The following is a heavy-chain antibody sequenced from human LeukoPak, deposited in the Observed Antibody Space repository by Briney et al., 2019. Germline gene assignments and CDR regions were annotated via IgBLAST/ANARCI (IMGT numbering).Heavy chain of an antibody. CDR2: ISYDGSNK. Sequence: GRSLRLSCAASGFTFSSYAMHWVRQAPGKGLEWVAVISYDGSNKYYADSVKGRFTISRDNSKNTLYLQMNSLGAEDTAVYYCARETRYSSGWPGDAFDIWGQGTMVTVSS. V-gene: IGHV3-30*04. J-gene: IGHJ3*02. CDR3: ARETRYSSGWPGDAFDI. CDR1: GFTFSSYA. D-gene: IGHD6-19*01.